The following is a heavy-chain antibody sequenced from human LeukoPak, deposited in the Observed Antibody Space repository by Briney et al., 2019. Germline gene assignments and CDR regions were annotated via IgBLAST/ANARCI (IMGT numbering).Heavy chain of an antibody. D-gene: IGHD1-1*01. CDR2: IILIFGTA. CDR1: GYTFTSYG. Sequence: GASVKVSCKASGYTFTSYGISWVRQAPGQGLEWMGGIILIFGTANYAQKFQGRVTITTDESTSTAYMELSSLRSEDTAVYYCARDRDGGRSNANWFDPWGQGTLVTVSS. V-gene: IGHV1-69*05. CDR3: ARDRDGGRSNANWFDP. J-gene: IGHJ5*02.